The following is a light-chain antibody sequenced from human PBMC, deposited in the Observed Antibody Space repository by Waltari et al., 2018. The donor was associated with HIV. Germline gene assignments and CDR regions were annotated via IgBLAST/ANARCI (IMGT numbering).Light chain of an antibody. V-gene: IGKV3-11*01. Sequence: EIILTQSPDTLSLSPGERATLSCRASQSISNYLAWYQQKPGHPPRLLIHDASNRATGIPAKFSGSGSGSDFTLSISSLAPEDSATYYCQQRGNWPPTFGQGTRLEI. CDR1: QSISNY. CDR3: QQRGNWPPT. J-gene: IGKJ5*01. CDR2: DAS.